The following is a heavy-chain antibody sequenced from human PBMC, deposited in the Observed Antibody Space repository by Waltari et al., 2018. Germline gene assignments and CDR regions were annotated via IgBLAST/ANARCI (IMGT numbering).Heavy chain of an antibody. CDR3: ARAGSCSSTSCYFSHPFDF. D-gene: IGHD2-2*01. CDR1: GYSLSTYA. V-gene: IGHV7-4-1*02. J-gene: IGHJ4*02. CDR2: INTNTGNP. Sequence: QVQLVQSGSELNQPGASVRVSGKASGYSLSTYAIHWVRQGPGPGPEWMGWINTNTGNPTYAQGFTGRFVFSLDTSLSTTYLQFKSLKAEDTAMYYCARAGSCSSTSCYFSHPFDFWGQGTLVTVSS.